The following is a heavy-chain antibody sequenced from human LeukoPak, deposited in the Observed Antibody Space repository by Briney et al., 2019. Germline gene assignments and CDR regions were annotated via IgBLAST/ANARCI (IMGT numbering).Heavy chain of an antibody. J-gene: IGHJ4*02. D-gene: IGHD5-12*01. Sequence: ASVTVXFKGSGYTFTVYYMHWVRQARGQGGEGMGWINPNSGGTNYAQKFQGRVTMTRDTSISTAYMELSRLRSDDTAVYYCARGREWLHDYWGQGTLVTVSS. V-gene: IGHV1-2*02. CDR1: GYTFTVYY. CDR3: ARGREWLHDY. CDR2: INPNSGGT.